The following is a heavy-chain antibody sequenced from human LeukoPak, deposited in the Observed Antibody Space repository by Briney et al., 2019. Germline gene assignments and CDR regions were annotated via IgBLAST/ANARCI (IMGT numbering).Heavy chain of an antibody. V-gene: IGHV4-34*01. Sequence: SETLSLTCAVYGGSFSGYYWSWIRQPPGKGLEWIVEINHSGSTNYNPSLKSRVTISVDTSKNQFSLKLSSVTAADTAVYYCARDGTSIAAAGMFDPWGQGTLVTVSS. CDR3: ARDGTSIAAAGMFDP. CDR1: GGSFSGYY. J-gene: IGHJ5*02. CDR2: INHSGST. D-gene: IGHD6-13*01.